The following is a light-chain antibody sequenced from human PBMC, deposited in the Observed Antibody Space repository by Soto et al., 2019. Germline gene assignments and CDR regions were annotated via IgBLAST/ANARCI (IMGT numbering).Light chain of an antibody. J-gene: IGKJ1*01. CDR1: QNVDSN. V-gene: IGKV3-15*01. CDR2: DVS. CDR3: QQYNNWPQT. Sequence: EIVMTQSPATLSVSPGEGATLSCRASQNVDSNLVWYQQKPGQPPRLLIYDVSTRTAGIPARFSGSGSGTEFTLTISRLQSEDLAVYYCQQYNNWPQTFGQGTKVDIK.